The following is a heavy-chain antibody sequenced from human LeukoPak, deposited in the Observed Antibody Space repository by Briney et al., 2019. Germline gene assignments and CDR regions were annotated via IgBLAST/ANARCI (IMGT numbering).Heavy chain of an antibody. CDR1: GFTFDDYA. Sequence: GGSLRLSCAASGFTFDDYAMHWVRQAPGKGLEWVSGISWNSGSIDYADSVKGRFTISRDNAKNSLYLQMNSLRAEDTALYYCAKDMGGRQQLADYWGQGTLVTVSS. D-gene: IGHD6-13*01. V-gene: IGHV3-9*01. CDR3: AKDMGGRQQLADY. CDR2: ISWNSGSI. J-gene: IGHJ4*02.